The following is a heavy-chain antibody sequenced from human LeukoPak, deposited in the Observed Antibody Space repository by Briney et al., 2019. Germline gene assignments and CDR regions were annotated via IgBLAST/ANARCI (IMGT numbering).Heavy chain of an antibody. J-gene: IGHJ6*04. V-gene: IGHV4-59*01. CDR2: IYYSGST. CDR3: AGGTRAAAGYTPVGVVDV. D-gene: IGHD6-13*01. Sequence: SETLSLTCTVSGGSISSYYWSWIRQPPGKGLEWIGDIYYSGSTNYNPSLKSRVTISVDTSKNQFSLKLSSVTAADPAVYYCAGGTRAAAGYTPVGVVDVWGKGTTVTASS. CDR1: GGSISSYY.